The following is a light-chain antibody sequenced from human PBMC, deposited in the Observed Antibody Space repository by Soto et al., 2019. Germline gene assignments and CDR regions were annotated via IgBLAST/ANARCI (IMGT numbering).Light chain of an antibody. CDR1: SSDAGGYNY. J-gene: IGLJ1*01. Sequence: QSVLTQPASVSGSPGQSITISCTGTSSDAGGYNYVSWYQSHPGEAPKLIIYDVSNRPSGVSDRFSGSKSGNTASPTISGLQAEDEADYYCSSYTSSISYVFGTGTKVTVL. CDR3: SSYTSSISYV. CDR2: DVS. V-gene: IGLV2-14*03.